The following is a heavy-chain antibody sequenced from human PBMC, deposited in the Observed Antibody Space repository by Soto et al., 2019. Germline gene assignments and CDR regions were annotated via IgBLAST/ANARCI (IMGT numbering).Heavy chain of an antibody. CDR3: ARDYYDSSGYYGAIGY. CDR2: ISSSSSTI. CDR1: GYTCSSYS. V-gene: IGHV3-48*02. Sequence: EVQLVESGGGLVQPGGSLRLSCAASGYTCSSYSMNWVRQAPGKGLEWVSYISSSSSTIYYADSVKGRFTISRDNAKNSLYLQMNSLRDEDTAVYYCARDYYDSSGYYGAIGYWGQGTLVPVSS. D-gene: IGHD3-22*01. J-gene: IGHJ4*02.